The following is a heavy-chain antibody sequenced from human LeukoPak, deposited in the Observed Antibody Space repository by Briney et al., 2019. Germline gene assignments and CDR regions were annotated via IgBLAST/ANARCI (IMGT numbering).Heavy chain of an antibody. V-gene: IGHV5-51*01. D-gene: IGHD2-2*02. J-gene: IGHJ4*02. CDR2: IYPGDSDT. CDR3: ARQFCSSTSCYKAIDY. CDR1: GYSFTSCW. Sequence: GESLKISCKGSGYSFTSCWIGWVRQMPGKGLEWMGIIYPGDSDTRYSPSFQGQVTISADKSISTAYLQWSSLKASDTAMYYCARQFCSSTSCYKAIDYWGQGTLVTVSS.